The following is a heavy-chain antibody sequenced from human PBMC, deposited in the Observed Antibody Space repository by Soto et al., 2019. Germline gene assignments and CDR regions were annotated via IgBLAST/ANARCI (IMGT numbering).Heavy chain of an antibody. CDR1: GYSVSSSDYY. CDR3: APLSVSLSGPYGIHV. V-gene: IGHV4-39*01. D-gene: IGHD2-15*01. J-gene: IGHJ6*02. CDR2: MFYSGLT. Sequence: QLHLQESGPGLVKPSETLSLTFSVSGYSVSSSDYYWAWIRQPPGKGLEWIGSMFYSGLTYYKPFLKSRVTLSVDTSKNQFSLRLNSVTSADTAVYYCAPLSVSLSGPYGIHVWGQGTTVTVSS.